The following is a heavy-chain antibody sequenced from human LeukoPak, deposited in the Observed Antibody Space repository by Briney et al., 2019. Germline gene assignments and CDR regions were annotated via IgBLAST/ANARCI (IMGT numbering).Heavy chain of an antibody. Sequence: SETLSLTCTVSGGSISSYYWSWIRQPPGKGLEWIGYIYYSGSTNYNPSLKSRVTISVDTSKNQFSLKLSSVAAADTAVYYCARDGEVATTNYFDYWGQGTLVTVSS. CDR1: GGSISSYY. J-gene: IGHJ4*02. D-gene: IGHD5-12*01. CDR2: IYYSGST. CDR3: ARDGEVATTNYFDY. V-gene: IGHV4-59*01.